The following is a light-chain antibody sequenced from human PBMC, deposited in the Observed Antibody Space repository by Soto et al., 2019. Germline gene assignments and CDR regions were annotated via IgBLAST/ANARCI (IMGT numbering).Light chain of an antibody. CDR2: DAS. J-gene: IGKJ1*01. Sequence: EIVLTQSPATLSLSPGERATLSCRASQSVSSYLAWYQQKPGQAPRLLIYDASNRATGIPARFSGSGSWTDFTLTISSLEPEDFAVYYCQQRSNWPPWTLGQGTKVEIK. V-gene: IGKV3-11*01. CDR3: QQRSNWPPWT. CDR1: QSVSSY.